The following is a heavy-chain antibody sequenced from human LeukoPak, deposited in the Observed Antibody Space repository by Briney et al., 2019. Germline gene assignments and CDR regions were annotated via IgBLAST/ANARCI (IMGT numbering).Heavy chain of an antibody. J-gene: IGHJ4*02. CDR3: ARGWYYDSSGYYYDY. V-gene: IGHV4-34*01. CDR1: GGSFSGYY. CDR2: INHSGST. D-gene: IGHD3-22*01. Sequence: SETLSLTCAVYGGSFSGYYWSWIRQPPGKGLEWIGEINHSGSTNYNPSLKSRVTISVDTSKNQFSLKLSSVTAADTAVYYCARGWYYDSSGYYYDYWGQGTLVTVSS.